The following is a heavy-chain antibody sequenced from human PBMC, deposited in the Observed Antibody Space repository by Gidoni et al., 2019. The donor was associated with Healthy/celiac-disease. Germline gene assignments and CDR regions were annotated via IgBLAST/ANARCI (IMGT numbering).Heavy chain of an antibody. J-gene: IGHJ4*02. CDR2: ISYDGSNK. CDR3: AGDPQVCIGSTSCHDY. V-gene: IGHV3-30*04. CDR1: GFTFSSYA. Sequence: QVQLVESGGGVVQPGRSLRLSCAASGFTFSSYAMHWVRQAPGKGLEWVAVISYDGSNKYYADSVKGRFTISRDNSKNTLYLQMNSLRAEDTAVYYCAGDPQVCIGSTSCHDYWGQGTLVTVSS. D-gene: IGHD2-2*01.